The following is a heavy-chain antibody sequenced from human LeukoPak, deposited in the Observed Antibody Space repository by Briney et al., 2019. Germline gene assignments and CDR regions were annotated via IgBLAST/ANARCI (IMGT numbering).Heavy chain of an antibody. CDR2: IYDTGHI. J-gene: IGHJ6*03. D-gene: IGHD6-19*01. CDR3: ASEGSRSGSYRATFYFYYMDV. V-gene: IGHV4-59*11. CDR1: GGSMSLHY. Sequence: PSETLSLTCSVSGGSMSLHYWSWIRQAPGKGLECIGNIYDTGHINYNPSLNSRVTISVDRSTYQFSLKMTSVTTADTAVYYCASEGSRSGSYRATFYFYYMDVWSSGTAVTVS.